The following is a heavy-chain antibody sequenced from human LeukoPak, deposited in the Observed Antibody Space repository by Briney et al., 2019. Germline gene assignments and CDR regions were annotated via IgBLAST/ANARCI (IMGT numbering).Heavy chain of an antibody. J-gene: IGHJ4*02. V-gene: IGHV3-7*03. Sequence: ETLSLTCGVSGGSISNTNWWTWVRQPPGKGLEWVANIKYDGSEKYYLDSVRGRFTISRDNAKSSLFLQMSSLRAEDTAVYYCARRDTGSYSLPFDYWGQGTLVTVSS. D-gene: IGHD1-26*01. CDR2: IKYDGSEK. CDR1: GGSISNTNW. CDR3: ARRDTGSYSLPFDY.